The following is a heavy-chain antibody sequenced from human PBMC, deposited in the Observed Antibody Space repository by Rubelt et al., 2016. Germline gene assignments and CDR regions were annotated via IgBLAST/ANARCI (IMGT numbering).Heavy chain of an antibody. D-gene: IGHD2-2*01. CDR3: ARKRRVVVPAAVRDRDAFDV. J-gene: IGHJ3*01. CDR2: INYSGST. Sequence: GPGLVKPSETLSLTCTVSGGSISSSSYYWGWIRQPPGKGLEWIASINYSGSTYYNPSLKSRVTISVDTSKIQFSLKLSSMTAADTAVYYCARKRRVVVPAAVRDRDAFDVWGQGTMVTVSS. V-gene: IGHV4-39*01. CDR1: GGSISSSSYY.